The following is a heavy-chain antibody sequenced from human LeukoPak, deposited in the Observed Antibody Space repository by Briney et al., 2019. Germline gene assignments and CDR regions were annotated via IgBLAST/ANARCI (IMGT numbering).Heavy chain of an antibody. CDR3: GKSGSRDWDYFEY. CDR1: GFAFSSFA. CDR2: INGGGNTT. J-gene: IGHJ4*02. Sequence: GGSLRLSCAASGFAFSSFAMGWVRQSPGKGLEWLSTINGGGNTTFYADSVKGRFTISRDNSKNTLFMQMNSLRAEDTAVYYCGKSGSRDWDYFEYWGQGTLVTASS. V-gene: IGHV3-23*01. D-gene: IGHD6-19*01.